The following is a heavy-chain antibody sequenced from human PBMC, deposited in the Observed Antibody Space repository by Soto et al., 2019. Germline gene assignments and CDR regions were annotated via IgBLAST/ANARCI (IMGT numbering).Heavy chain of an antibody. D-gene: IGHD6-13*01. J-gene: IGHJ6*02. CDR1: GFTFSSYG. CDR2: ISYDGSNK. V-gene: IGHV3-30*18. CDR3: AKDIIAAAGYYYGMDV. Sequence: QVQLVESGGGVVQPGRSLRLSCAASGFTFSSYGMHWVRQAPGKGLEWVAVISYDGSNKYYADSVKGRFTISRDNSKNTLYLQMSSLRAEDTAVYYCAKDIIAAAGYYYGMDVWGQGTTVTVSS.